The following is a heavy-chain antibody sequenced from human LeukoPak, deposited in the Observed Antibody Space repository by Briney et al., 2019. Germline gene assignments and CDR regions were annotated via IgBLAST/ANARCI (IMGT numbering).Heavy chain of an antibody. CDR2: ISSSSSTI. V-gene: IGHV3-48*01. J-gene: IGHJ4*02. Sequence: GGSLRLSCPPSGFTFSSYSMNWVRQAPGKGLEWVSYISSSSSTIYYADSVKGRFTISRDNAKNSLYLQMNSLRAEDTAVYYCARDSITIFGVVNPFDYWGQGTLVTVSS. D-gene: IGHD3-3*01. CDR1: GFTFSSYS. CDR3: ARDSITIFGVVNPFDY.